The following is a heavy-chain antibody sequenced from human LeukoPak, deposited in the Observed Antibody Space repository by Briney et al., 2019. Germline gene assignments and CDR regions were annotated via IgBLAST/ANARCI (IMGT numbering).Heavy chain of an antibody. J-gene: IGHJ3*02. Sequence: PGGSLRLSCAASGFTVSSNYMSWVRQAPGKGLEWVSVIYSGGSTYYADSVQGRFTISRDNSKSTLCLQMNSLKAEDTAVYYCAKSEPIVVVTEDIWGQGTMVIVSS. V-gene: IGHV3-53*01. CDR1: GFTVSSNY. CDR3: AKSEPIVVVTEDI. D-gene: IGHD2-21*02. CDR2: IYSGGST.